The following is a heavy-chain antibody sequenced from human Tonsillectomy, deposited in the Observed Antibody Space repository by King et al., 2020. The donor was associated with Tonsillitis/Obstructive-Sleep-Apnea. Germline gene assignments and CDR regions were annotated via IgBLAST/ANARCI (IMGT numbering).Heavy chain of an antibody. J-gene: IGHJ4*02. D-gene: IGHD2-2*01. Sequence: VQLVESGAEVKKPGESLRISCKGSGYSFTNYWISLVRQMPGKGLEWMGRIDPCDSYTNYSPSFQGHVTISADKSISTAYLQWSRLKASDTAMYYWSRAVCTTTSCYPYYFDYWGQGTLVTVSS. CDR3: SRAVCTTTSCYPYYFDY. CDR2: IDPCDSYT. CDR1: GYSFTNYW. V-gene: IGHV5-10-1*01.